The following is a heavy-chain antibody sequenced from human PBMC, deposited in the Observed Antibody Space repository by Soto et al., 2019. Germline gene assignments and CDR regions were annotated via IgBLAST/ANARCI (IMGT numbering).Heavy chain of an antibody. V-gene: IGHV3-53*01. Sequence: EVHLVESGGGLIRPGGSLRLSCAASGFSVSANYMSWVRQAPGKGLEWVSAIYSGGSTVYADSVKGRFTISRDNSKNTLYLQMNSLRAEDTAVYSCARASSRWGSDAAHWGQGTLVTVSP. CDR3: ARASSRWGSDAAH. D-gene: IGHD3-16*01. CDR2: IYSGGST. J-gene: IGHJ4*02. CDR1: GFSVSANY.